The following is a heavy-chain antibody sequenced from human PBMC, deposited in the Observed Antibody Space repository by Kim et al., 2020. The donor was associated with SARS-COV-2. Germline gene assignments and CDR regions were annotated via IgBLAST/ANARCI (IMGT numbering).Heavy chain of an antibody. D-gene: IGHD2-15*01. CDR3: ARGPPAVGRTPEH. CDR2: ISSSGTYI. V-gene: IGHV3-21*01. J-gene: IGHJ1*01. CDR1: GFTFSGYS. Sequence: GGSLRLSCAASGFTFSGYSMNWVRQAPGKGLEWVSSISSSGTYIYDADSVKGRFTISRDNAKSSLYLQMNSLRGEDTAVYYCARGPPAVGRTPEHWAQGTLVTVSS.